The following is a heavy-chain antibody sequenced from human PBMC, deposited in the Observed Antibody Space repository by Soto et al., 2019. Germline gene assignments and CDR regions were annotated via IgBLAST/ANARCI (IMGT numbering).Heavy chain of an antibody. CDR2: VSYDGTNK. CDR3: AKDIGSSSWYWSATLAY. V-gene: IGHV3-30*18. D-gene: IGHD6-13*01. CDR1: GFTFSSYG. J-gene: IGHJ4*02. Sequence: QVQLVESGGGVVQPGRSLRLSCAASGFTFSSYGMHWVRQAPGKGLEWVAVVSYDGTNKYYADSVKGRFTISRDNSKNTLYLKMNSLRAEDTAVYYCAKDIGSSSWYWSATLAYWGQGTLVTVSP.